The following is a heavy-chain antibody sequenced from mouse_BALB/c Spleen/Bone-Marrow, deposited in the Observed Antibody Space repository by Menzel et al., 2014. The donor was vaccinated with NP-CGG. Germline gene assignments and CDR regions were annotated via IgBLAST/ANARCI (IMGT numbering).Heavy chain of an antibody. CDR2: ISGGGSYT. Sequence: EVKLVESGGGLVKSGGSLKLSCAASGFSFNSYGMSWVRQTPEKRLEWVATISGGGSYTFYPDSVKGRFTISRDNAKNNLYLQLSSLRSEDTALYYCARHAYYDLTEVSLVYWGQGTLVTVSA. V-gene: IGHV5-9-2*01. CDR3: ARHAYYDLTEVSLVY. D-gene: IGHD2-4*01. CDR1: GFSFNSYG. J-gene: IGHJ3*01.